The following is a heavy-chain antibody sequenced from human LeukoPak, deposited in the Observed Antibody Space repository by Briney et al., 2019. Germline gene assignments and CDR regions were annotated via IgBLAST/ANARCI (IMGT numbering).Heavy chain of an antibody. V-gene: IGHV1-2*02. J-gene: IGHJ6*02. Sequence: ASVKVSCKASGYTFTGYYMHWVRQAPGQGLEWMGWINPNSGGTNYAQKFQGRVTMTRDTSISTAYMELSRLRSDDMAVYYCARRVPAAWGYYGMDVWGQGTTVTVSS. CDR1: GYTFTGYY. D-gene: IGHD2-2*01. CDR3: ARRVPAAWGYYGMDV. CDR2: INPNSGGT.